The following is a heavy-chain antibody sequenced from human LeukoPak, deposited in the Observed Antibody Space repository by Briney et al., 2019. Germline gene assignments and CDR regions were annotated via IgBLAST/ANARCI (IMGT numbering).Heavy chain of an antibody. D-gene: IGHD3-22*01. CDR1: GFTFSSYA. CDR3: ARGAARMVEMGTMISFEY. J-gene: IGHJ4*02. CDR2: ISYDGSNK. Sequence: GRSLRLSCAASGFTFSSYAMHWVRQAPGKGLEWVAVISYDGSNKKYADSVKGRFTISRVNSQKTLYLQMNSLRAEDAAVYYCARGAARMVEMGTMISFEYWGQGTLVTVSS. V-gene: IGHV3-30*04.